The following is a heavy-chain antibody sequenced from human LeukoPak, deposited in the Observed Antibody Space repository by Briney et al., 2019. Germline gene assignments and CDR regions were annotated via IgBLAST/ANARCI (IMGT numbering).Heavy chain of an antibody. J-gene: IGHJ6*02. CDR2: ISGSGGST. CDR3: ARDFGARSYRYGMDV. V-gene: IGHV3-23*01. Sequence: GGSLRLSCAASGFTFSSYAMSWVRQAPGKGLEWVSAISGSGGSTYYADSMKGRFTISRDNSKNTLYLQMNSLRAEDTAVYYCARDFGARSYRYGMDVWGQGTTVTVSS. D-gene: IGHD3-10*01. CDR1: GFTFSSYA.